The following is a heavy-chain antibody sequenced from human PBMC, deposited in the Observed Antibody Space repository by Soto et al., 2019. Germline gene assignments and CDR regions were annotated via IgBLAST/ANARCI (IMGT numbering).Heavy chain of an antibody. V-gene: IGHV1-18*01. D-gene: IGHD2-21*01. CDR1: GFTFSNYG. Sequence: GASVKVSCKASGFTFSNYGLNWVRQAPGQGLEWMGWVSANNGHTNYAQNLQGGVSMTTDTSTSTAYMELRGLTFDDTAVYYCATVVIPGTRHTDFDSRGQGVSVTVSS. J-gene: IGHJ5*01. CDR2: VSANNGHT. CDR3: ATVVIPGTRHTDFDS.